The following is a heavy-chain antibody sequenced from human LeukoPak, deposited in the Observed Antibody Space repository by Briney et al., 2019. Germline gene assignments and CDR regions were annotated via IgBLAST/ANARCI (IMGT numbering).Heavy chain of an antibody. Sequence: PGASVKVSCKTSGFTFTSSAVQWVRQAHGQRLEWIGWIVVGSGNTKYAQKFQERVTITRDMSTSTAYMELSSLRSEDSAVYYCAADLPYSNYGPLDFWGQETLVTVSS. V-gene: IGHV1-58*01. D-gene: IGHD4-11*01. CDR3: AADLPYSNYGPLDF. CDR1: GFTFTSSA. CDR2: IVVGSGNT. J-gene: IGHJ4*02.